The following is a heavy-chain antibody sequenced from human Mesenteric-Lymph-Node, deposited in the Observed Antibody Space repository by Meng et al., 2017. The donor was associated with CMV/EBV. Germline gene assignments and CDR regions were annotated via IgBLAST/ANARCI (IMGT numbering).Heavy chain of an antibody. CDR3: ARDYSLSGYYPTHFQH. D-gene: IGHD3-22*01. CDR2: INPNSGGT. Sequence: SGYTFTGYYMHWVRQAPGQGLEWMGWINPNSGGTNYAQKFQGWVTMTRDTSISTAYMELSRLRSDDTAVYYCARDYSLSGYYPTHFQHWGQGTLVTVSS. CDR1: GYTFTGYY. J-gene: IGHJ1*01. V-gene: IGHV1-2*04.